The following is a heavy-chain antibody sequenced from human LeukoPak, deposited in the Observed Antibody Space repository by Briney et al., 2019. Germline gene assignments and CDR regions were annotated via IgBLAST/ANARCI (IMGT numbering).Heavy chain of an antibody. CDR3: ASSIPLNGYYFDY. D-gene: IGHD2-21*01. J-gene: IGHJ4*02. CDR1: GYSISSGHY. CDR2: IYHSGST. Sequence: SETLSLTCTVSGYSISSGHYWGWIRQPPGKGLEWIGSIYHSGSTYYNPSLKSRVTVSVDTSKNQFSLKLNSVTAADTAVYYCASSIPLNGYYFDYWGRGTLVTVSS. V-gene: IGHV4-38-2*02.